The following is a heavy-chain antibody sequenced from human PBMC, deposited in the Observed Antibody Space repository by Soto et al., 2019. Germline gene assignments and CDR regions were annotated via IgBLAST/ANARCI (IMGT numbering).Heavy chain of an antibody. CDR1: GGSFTGYY. J-gene: IGHJ6*02. D-gene: IGHD3-3*02. Sequence: SETLSLTCAVYGGSFTGYYWTWIRQTPGKGLEWIGEINYRGSSYYNPSLESRISMAVDTSKNQFSLKLRSVTAADTAVYFCVRGQPHRITIFEVVIRSYDYGMAVWGQGTTVTVS. CDR2: INYRGSS. V-gene: IGHV4-34*01. CDR3: VRGQPHRITIFEVVIRSYDYGMAV.